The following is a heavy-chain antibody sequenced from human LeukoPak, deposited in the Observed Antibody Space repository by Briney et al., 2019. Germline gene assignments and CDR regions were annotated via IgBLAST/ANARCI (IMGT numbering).Heavy chain of an antibody. V-gene: IGHV4-61*08. CDR1: GGSISSGGYY. CDR2: IYYSGST. J-gene: IGHJ4*02. D-gene: IGHD6-13*01. Sequence: DPSETLSLTCTVSGGSISSGGYYWSWIRQPPGKGLEWIGYIYYSGSTNYNPSLKSRATISVDTSKNQFSLKLSSVTAADTAVYYCARNLGGSSWVFDYWGQGTLVTVSS. CDR3: ARNLGGSSWVFDY.